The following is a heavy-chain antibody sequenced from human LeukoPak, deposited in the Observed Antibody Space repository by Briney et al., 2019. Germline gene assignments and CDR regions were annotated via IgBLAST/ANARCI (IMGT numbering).Heavy chain of an antibody. D-gene: IGHD4-17*01. CDR3: SRGVMNGDYSWFDP. J-gene: IGHJ5*02. CDR1: GDSITSGTFS. V-gene: IGHV4-30-2*01. Sequence: SGTLSLTCAVSGDSITSGTFSWSWIRQPPGKGLEWIGYIYQSGRTFYTLSLRSRVAISVDRSKNQFSLRLTSVTAADTAVYYCSRGVMNGDYSWFDPWGQGTLVIVSS. CDR2: IYQSGRT.